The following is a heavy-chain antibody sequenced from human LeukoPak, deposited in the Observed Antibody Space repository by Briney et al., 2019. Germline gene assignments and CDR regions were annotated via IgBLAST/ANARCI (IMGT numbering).Heavy chain of an antibody. CDR2: INPSGGST. Sequence: APVKVSCKASGYTFRSYNMYWVRQVPGQGLEWMGRINPSGGSTRYAQKFQGRVTMTRDTSTSTVYMELSSLTSEDTAVYYCAREVGLAAGGTRLEYFRHWGQGTLVTVCS. J-gene: IGHJ1*01. V-gene: IGHV1-46*01. CDR1: GYTFRSYN. CDR3: AREVGLAAGGTRLEYFRH. D-gene: IGHD6-13*01.